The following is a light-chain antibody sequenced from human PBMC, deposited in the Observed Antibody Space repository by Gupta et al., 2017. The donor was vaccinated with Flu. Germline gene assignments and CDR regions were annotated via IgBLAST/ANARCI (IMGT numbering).Light chain of an antibody. V-gene: IGKV1-5*03. J-gene: IGKJ4*01. CDR2: KAS. Sequence: GKAPNLLIYKASCLERGVPSRFSGSGSGTEFTLTINSLQPDDFATYYCQQYASYSLTFGGGTEVEIK. CDR3: QQYASYSLT.